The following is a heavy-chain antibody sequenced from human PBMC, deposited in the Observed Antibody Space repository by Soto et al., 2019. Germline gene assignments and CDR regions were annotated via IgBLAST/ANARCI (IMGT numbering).Heavy chain of an antibody. CDR1: GFTFSDYY. J-gene: IGHJ4*02. CDR3: ARERYSYGPYYFDY. CDR2: ITSSGSTT. D-gene: IGHD5-18*01. V-gene: IGHV3-11*01. Sequence: QVQLVESGGDLVQPGGSLRLSCAASGFTFSDYYMSWIRQAPGKGLEWVSSITSSGSTTYYTDSVKGRFTISRDNAKNSLYLQMNSLRAEDTAVDYCARERYSYGPYYFDYWGQGTLVTVSS.